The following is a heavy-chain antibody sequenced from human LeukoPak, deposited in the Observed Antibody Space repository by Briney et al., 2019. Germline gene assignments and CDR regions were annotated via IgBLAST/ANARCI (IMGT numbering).Heavy chain of an antibody. CDR2: ISGSGGNT. CDR3: ARDNGPSVLIYYYGSGSINYYYYGMDV. Sequence: QPGGSLRLSCAASGFTFSSNTMSWVRQAPGKGLEWVSVISGSGGNTYYADSVKGRFTISRDNSKNTLYLQMNSLRAEDTAVYYCARDNGPSVLIYYYGSGSINYYYYGMDVWGQGTTVTVSS. V-gene: IGHV3-23*01. CDR1: GFTFSSNT. D-gene: IGHD3-10*01. J-gene: IGHJ6*02.